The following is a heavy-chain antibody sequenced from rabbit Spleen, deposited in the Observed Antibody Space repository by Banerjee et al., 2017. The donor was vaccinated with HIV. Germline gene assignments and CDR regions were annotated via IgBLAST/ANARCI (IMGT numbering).Heavy chain of an antibody. CDR1: GFSFSDREV. J-gene: IGHJ4*01. CDR3: AREGSVSGYAFNL. V-gene: IGHV1S45*01. Sequence: QEQLEESGGGLVKPEGSLTLTCKASGFSFSDREVMCWVRQAPGKGLEWIACISTGSGGSTYSPTWERGRFTITKTSSTAVTLQLTSLAAADTAYYFWAREGSVSGYAFNLWGQGTLVTVS. CDR2: ISTGSGGST. D-gene: IGHD1-1*01.